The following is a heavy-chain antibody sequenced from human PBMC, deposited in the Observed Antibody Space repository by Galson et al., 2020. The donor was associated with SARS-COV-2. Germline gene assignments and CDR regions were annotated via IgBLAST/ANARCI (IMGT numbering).Heavy chain of an antibody. CDR3: ARDTLQQQLFD. J-gene: IGHJ4*02. Sequence: GESLKISCAASGFTFSSYGMHWVRQAPGKGLEWVAVIWYDGSNKYYADSVKGRFTISRDNSKNTLYLQMNSLRAEDTAVYYCARDTLQQQLFDWGQGTLVTVSS. CDR1: GFTFSSYG. V-gene: IGHV3-33*01. D-gene: IGHD6-13*01. CDR2: IWYDGSNK.